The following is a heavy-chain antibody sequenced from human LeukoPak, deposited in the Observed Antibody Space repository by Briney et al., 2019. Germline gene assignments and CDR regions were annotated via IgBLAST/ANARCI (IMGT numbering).Heavy chain of an antibody. CDR1: GYTFTGYY. D-gene: IGHD2-15*01. Sequence: ASVKVSCKASGYTFTGYYMHWVRQAPGQGLEWMGWINPNSGGTNYAQKFQGRVTMTRDTSISTAYMELSRLRSDDTAVYYCARDVSRVVGGGRTGYFDYWGQGTLVTVSS. V-gene: IGHV1-2*02. CDR3: ARDVSRVVGGGRTGYFDY. CDR2: INPNSGGT. J-gene: IGHJ4*02.